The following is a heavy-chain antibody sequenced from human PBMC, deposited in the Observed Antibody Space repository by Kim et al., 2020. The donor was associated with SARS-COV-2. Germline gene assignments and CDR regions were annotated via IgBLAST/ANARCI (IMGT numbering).Heavy chain of an antibody. V-gene: IGHV7-4-1*02. CDR2: INTNTGNP. CDR1: GYTFTSYA. CDR3: ARGFMAYYYGSGSSEVEY. J-gene: IGHJ4*02. Sequence: ASVKVSCKASGYTFTSYAMNWVRQAPGQGLEWMGWINTNTGNPTYAQNFTGRVAFSLDTSVSTAYLQISSLKAEDTVVYYCARGFMAYYYGSGSSEVEYWGQGALGTVSS. D-gene: IGHD3-10*01.